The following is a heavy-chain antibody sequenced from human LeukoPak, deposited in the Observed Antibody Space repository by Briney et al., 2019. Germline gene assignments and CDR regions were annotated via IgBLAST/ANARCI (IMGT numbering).Heavy chain of an antibody. CDR3: AKVAVAGTILDY. CDR2: IRYDGSNK. CDR1: GFTFSSYG. Sequence: PGGSLRLSCAASGFTFSSYGMHWVRQAPGKGLEWVAFIRYDGSNKYYADPVKGRFTISRDNSKNTLYLQMNSLRAEDTAVYYCAKVAVAGTILDYWGQGTLVTVSS. V-gene: IGHV3-30*02. J-gene: IGHJ4*02. D-gene: IGHD6-19*01.